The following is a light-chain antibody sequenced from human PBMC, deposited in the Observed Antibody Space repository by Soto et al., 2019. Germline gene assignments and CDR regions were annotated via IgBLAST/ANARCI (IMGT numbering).Light chain of an antibody. CDR1: SGHSSYA. CDR2: LNSDGSH. J-gene: IGLJ2*01. V-gene: IGLV4-69*01. Sequence: QPVLTQSPSASASLGASVKLTCTLSSGHSSYAITWHQQQPETGPRYLMKLNSDGSHTKGDGIPDRFSGSSSGAERYLTISNLQSEDEADYYCQTWGTGIAVFGGGTKVTVL. CDR3: QTWGTGIAV.